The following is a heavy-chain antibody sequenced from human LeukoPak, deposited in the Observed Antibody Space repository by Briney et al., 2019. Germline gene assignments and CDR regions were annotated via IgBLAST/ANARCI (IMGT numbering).Heavy chain of an antibody. Sequence: ASVNVSCKASGYTFTSYYMHCVRQAPGQGLEWMGIINPSGGSTSYAQKFQGRVTMTRDTPTSTVYMELSSLSSEDTAVYYCARGGDYGDYWNWFDPWGQGTLVTVSS. CDR3: ARGGDYGDYWNWFDP. CDR1: GYTFTSYY. D-gene: IGHD4-17*01. CDR2: INPSGGST. J-gene: IGHJ5*02. V-gene: IGHV1-46*01.